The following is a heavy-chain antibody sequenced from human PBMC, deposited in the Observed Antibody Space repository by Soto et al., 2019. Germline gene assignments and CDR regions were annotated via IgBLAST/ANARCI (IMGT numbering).Heavy chain of an antibody. J-gene: IGHJ5*02. Sequence: QVQLVESGGGVVQPGRSLRLSCAASGFTFSSYGMHWVRQAPGKGLEWVAVIWYDGSNKYYADSVKGRFTISRDNSENTLYLQMNSLRAEDTAVYYCARDSGSGWPNNWFDPWGQGTLVTVSS. CDR1: GFTFSSYG. D-gene: IGHD6-19*01. CDR3: ARDSGSGWPNNWFDP. CDR2: IWYDGSNK. V-gene: IGHV3-33*01.